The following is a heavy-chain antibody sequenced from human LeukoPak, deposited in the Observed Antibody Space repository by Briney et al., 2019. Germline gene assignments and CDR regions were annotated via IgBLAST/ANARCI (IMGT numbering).Heavy chain of an antibody. CDR1: GGSISNSSYY. D-gene: IGHD3-22*01. J-gene: IGHJ4*02. CDR2: IFYSGTT. Sequence: SETLSLTCTVSGGSISNSSYYWAWIRQPPGKGLEWIASIFYSGTTYYNPSLKSRITISVDTSKNQFSLKLSSVTAADTAVYYCARHDYYGGFDYWGQGTLVTVSS. V-gene: IGHV4-39*01. CDR3: ARHDYYGGFDY.